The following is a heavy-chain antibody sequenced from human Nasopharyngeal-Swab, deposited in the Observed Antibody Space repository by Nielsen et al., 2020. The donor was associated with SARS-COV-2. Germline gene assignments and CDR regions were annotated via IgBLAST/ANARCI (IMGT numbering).Heavy chain of an antibody. CDR2: IIPIFGTA. Sequence: SVKVSCKASGYTFTSYGISWVRQAPGQGLEWMGGIIPIFGTANYAQKFQGRVTITADESTSTAYMELSSLRSEDTAVYYCAREGSGSPRDAFDIWGQGTMVTVSS. J-gene: IGHJ3*02. CDR1: GYTFTSYG. CDR3: AREGSGSPRDAFDI. V-gene: IGHV1-69*13. D-gene: IGHD3-10*01.